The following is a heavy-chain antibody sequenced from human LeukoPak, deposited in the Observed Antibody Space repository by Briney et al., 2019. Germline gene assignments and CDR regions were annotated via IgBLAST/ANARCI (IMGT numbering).Heavy chain of an antibody. CDR1: GFSFSGHW. V-gene: IGHV3-7*03. J-gene: IGHJ1*01. D-gene: IGHD2-21*01. CDR3: TRSIVD. Sequence: GGSLRLSCEASGFSFSGHWIDWVRQAPGKGLEWVANIKNDGSEKYFVDSVKGRFTISRDDAKGSLYLEMNNLRAEDTAIYYCTRSIVDWGQGILVTVSS. CDR2: IKNDGSEK.